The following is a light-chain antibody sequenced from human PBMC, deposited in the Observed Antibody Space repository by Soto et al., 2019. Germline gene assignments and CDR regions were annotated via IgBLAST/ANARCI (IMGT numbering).Light chain of an antibody. Sequence: DIQMTQSPSTLSASIGDRVAITCRASDNIGPWVAWYQQKPGKAPKLPIYKASTLETGAPSRFAGSGSGTGFTLTITRLQPDDFATYYCQHYNSYSGTFGQGTKVDIK. CDR3: QHYNSYSGT. V-gene: IGKV1-5*03. CDR1: DNIGPW. J-gene: IGKJ1*01. CDR2: KAS.